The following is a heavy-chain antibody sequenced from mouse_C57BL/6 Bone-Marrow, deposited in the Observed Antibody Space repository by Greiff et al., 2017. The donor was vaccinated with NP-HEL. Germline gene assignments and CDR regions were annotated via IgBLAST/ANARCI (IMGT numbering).Heavy chain of an antibody. D-gene: IGHD2-2*01. J-gene: IGHJ3*01. Sequence: VHLVESGAELVRPGTSVKMSCKASGYTFTNYWIGWAKQRPGHGLEWIGDIYPGGGYTNYNEKFKGKATLTADKSSSTAYMQFSSLTSEDSAIYYCARGTVTTPFAYWGQGTLVTVSA. CDR3: ARGTVTTPFAY. CDR1: GYTFTNYW. V-gene: IGHV1-63*01. CDR2: IYPGGGYT.